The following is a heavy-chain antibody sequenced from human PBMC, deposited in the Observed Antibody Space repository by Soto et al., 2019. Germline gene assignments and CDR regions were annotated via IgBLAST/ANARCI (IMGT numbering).Heavy chain of an antibody. CDR3: ARGWGRGYYFHY. Sequence: QVQLQQWGAGLLKPSETLSLTCAVYGGSFSGYYWSWIRQPPGKGLEWIGEINHSGSTNYNPSLKSRVTISVDTSKNQFSLKLSSVTAADTAVYYCARGWGRGYYFHYWGQGTLVTVSS. J-gene: IGHJ4*02. CDR2: INHSGST. D-gene: IGHD7-27*01. V-gene: IGHV4-34*01. CDR1: GGSFSGYY.